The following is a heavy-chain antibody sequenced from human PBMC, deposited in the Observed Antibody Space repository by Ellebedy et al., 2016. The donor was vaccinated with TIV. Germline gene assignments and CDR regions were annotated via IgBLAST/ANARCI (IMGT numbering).Heavy chain of an antibody. V-gene: IGHV3-20*04. D-gene: IGHD3-10*01. Sequence: GESLKISCGASGFTFGDYGMSWVRQVPRKGLEWVSGINWNGASTGYADSVKGRFTISRDNAKNSLFLQMNSLRAEDTALYYCARAISKIRGVIKGGDYWGQGTLVTVSS. CDR3: ARAISKIRGVIKGGDY. CDR1: GFTFGDYG. CDR2: INWNGAST. J-gene: IGHJ4*02.